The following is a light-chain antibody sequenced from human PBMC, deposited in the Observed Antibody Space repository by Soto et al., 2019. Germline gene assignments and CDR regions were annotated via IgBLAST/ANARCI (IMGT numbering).Light chain of an antibody. CDR2: EVS. CDR1: SSDVGGYNY. CDR3: MSYTTTTTYV. Sequence: QSALTQPASVSGSPGQSITISCTGTSSDVGGYNYVSWYQQHPGKAPKLMIYEVSNRPSGVSNRFSGSKSGNTASLTISGLRAEDEADYYCMSYTTTTTYVFGTGTKVTVL. V-gene: IGLV2-14*01. J-gene: IGLJ1*01.